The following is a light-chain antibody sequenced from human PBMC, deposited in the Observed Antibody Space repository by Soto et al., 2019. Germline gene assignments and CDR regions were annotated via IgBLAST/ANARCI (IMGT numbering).Light chain of an antibody. CDR2: ENK. V-gene: IGLV1-51*02. CDR3: GTWADSLRGGV. CDR1: SSNIGNNY. J-gene: IGLJ2*01. Sequence: QSVLTQPPSVSAAPGQKVTISCSGSSSNIGNNYVSWYQQFPGTAPKLLIYENKKRPSGIPDRFSGSKSGTSATLDITGLQTGDEADYYCGTWADSLRGGVFGGGTKVTVL.